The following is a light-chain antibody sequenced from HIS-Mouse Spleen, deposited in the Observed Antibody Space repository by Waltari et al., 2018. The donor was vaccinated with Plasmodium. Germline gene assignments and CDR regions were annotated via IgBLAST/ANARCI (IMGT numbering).Light chain of an antibody. Sequence: DIQMTQSPSSLSASVGDRVTITCRASQSISSYLNWYQQKPGKAPKLLIYAASSLQSGVPSRFSGSGSGTDLTLTISSLQPEDFATYYCQQSYSTWTFGQ. J-gene: IGKJ1*01. V-gene: IGKV1-39*01. CDR1: QSISSY. CDR3: QQSYSTWT. CDR2: AAS.